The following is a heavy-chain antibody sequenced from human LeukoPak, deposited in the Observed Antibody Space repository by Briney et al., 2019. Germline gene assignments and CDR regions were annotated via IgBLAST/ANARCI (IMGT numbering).Heavy chain of an antibody. CDR2: INAYLRQT. D-gene: IGHD4-23*01. J-gene: IGHJ4*02. V-gene: IGHV1-18*01. CDR3: ARDRLDYGGNSVYDY. Sequence: ASVKVSCKASGYKFINYGINWVRQAPGQGLEWMGWINAYLRQTTYAQKFQDRVTLTTDTSTSTAYMELRSLTSDDTAVYYCARDRLDYGGNSVYDYWGQGTLVTVSS. CDR1: GYKFINYG.